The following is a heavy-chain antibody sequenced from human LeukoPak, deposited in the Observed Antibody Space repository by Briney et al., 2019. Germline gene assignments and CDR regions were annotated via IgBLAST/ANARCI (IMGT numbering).Heavy chain of an antibody. CDR2: IHHSGNT. J-gene: IGHJ4*02. CDR3: AKAGIWLPAV. D-gene: IGHD3-9*01. CDR1: GGSVSSDNW. Sequence: SETLSLTCAVSGGSVSSDNWWSWVRQPPGKGLEWIGEIHHSGNTNYSPSLKSRVTISLDKSTNQFSLKLNSVTAADTAVYYCAKAGIWLPAVWGQGTLVTVSS. V-gene: IGHV4-4*02.